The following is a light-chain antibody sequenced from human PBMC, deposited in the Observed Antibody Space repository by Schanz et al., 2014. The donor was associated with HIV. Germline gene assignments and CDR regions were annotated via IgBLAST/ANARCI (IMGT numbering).Light chain of an antibody. J-gene: IGLJ2*01. V-gene: IGLV2-8*01. CDR2: DVS. CDR1: SSDVGGYNY. Sequence: QSVLTQPASVSGSPGQSITISCTGTSSDVGGYNYVSWYQQHPGKAPKLMIYDVSNRPSGVPDRFSGSKSGNTASLTVSGLQAEDEADYYCSSYAGSGNLGVFGGGTKLTVL. CDR3: SSYAGSGNLGV.